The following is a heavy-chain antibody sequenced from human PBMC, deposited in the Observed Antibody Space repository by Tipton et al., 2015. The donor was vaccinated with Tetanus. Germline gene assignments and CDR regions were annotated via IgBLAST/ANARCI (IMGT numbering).Heavy chain of an antibody. J-gene: IGHJ4*02. D-gene: IGHD3-22*01. CDR1: GFTFSSYA. CDR3: AKDLYYDSSALTSLFDY. Sequence: GSLRLSCAASGFTFSSYAMSWVRQAPGKGLEWVSAISGSGGSTYYADSVKGRFTISRDNSKNTLYLQMNSLRAEDTAVYYCAKDLYYDSSALTSLFDYWGQGTLVTVSS. V-gene: IGHV3-23*01. CDR2: ISGSGGST.